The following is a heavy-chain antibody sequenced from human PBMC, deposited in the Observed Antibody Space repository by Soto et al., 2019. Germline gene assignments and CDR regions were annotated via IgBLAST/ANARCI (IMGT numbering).Heavy chain of an antibody. J-gene: IGHJ4*03. V-gene: IGHV1-18*01. D-gene: IGHD5-12*01. CDR2: ISAYNGNT. CDR3: ARDLLSGNGYNPGI. Sequence: GXSXKVSFKASGYTXTSYGIGLVRQAPGQGLEWMGWISAYNGNTNYAQKLQGRVTMTTDTSTSTAYMELRSLRSDDTAVYYCARDLLSGNGYNPGIWGQGTMVTVSS. CDR1: GYTXTSYG.